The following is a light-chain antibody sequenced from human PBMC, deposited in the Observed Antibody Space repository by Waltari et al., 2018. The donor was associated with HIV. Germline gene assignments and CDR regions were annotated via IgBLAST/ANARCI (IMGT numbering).Light chain of an antibody. V-gene: IGLV3-21*02. J-gene: IGLJ3*02. CDR3: QVWDSSSDHPV. CDR1: TIGSKS. CDR2: VDT. Sequence: SYVLTQPPSVSVAPGQTARITCGGNTIGSKSVHWYQQKPGQAPGLVVDVDTVRPSGIPVRFSGSKSGNTATLSVSRVEAGDEADYYCQVWDSSSDHPVFGGGTQLTVL.